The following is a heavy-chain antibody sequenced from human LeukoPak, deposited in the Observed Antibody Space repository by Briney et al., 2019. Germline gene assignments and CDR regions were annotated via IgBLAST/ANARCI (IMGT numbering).Heavy chain of an antibody. V-gene: IGHV4-4*02. CDR2: IYHSGST. Sequence: SGTLSLTCAVSGGSISSSNWWSWVRQPPGKGLEWIGEIYHSGSTNYNPSLKSRVTISVDKSKNQFSLKLSSVTAADTAVYYCARDSQGLLWFGDPKRPGGQGTLVTVSS. D-gene: IGHD3-10*01. CDR3: ARDSQGLLWFGDPKRP. J-gene: IGHJ4*02. CDR1: GGSISSSNW.